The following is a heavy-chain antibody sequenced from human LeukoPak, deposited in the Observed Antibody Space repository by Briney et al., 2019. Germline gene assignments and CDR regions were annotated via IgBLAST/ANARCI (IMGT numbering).Heavy chain of an antibody. CDR1: GGTFNSYA. J-gene: IGHJ4*02. D-gene: IGHD2-21*02. V-gene: IGHV1-69*05. Sequence: SVKVSCKASGGTFNSYAISWVRQAPGQGLEWMGRIIPIFGTANYAQKFQGRVTITTDESTSTAYMELSSLRSEDTAVYYCARSPIGVVTANNPDYFDCWGQGTLVTVSS. CDR3: ARSPIGVVTANNPDYFDC. CDR2: IIPIFGTA.